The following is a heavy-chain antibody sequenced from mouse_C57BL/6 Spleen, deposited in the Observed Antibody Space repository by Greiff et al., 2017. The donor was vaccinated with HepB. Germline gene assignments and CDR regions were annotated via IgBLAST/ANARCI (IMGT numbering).Heavy chain of an antibody. CDR2: LLPGSGST. Sequence: QVQLQQSGAELMKPGASVKLSCKAPGYTFTGYWIEWVKQRPGHGLEWIGELLPGSGSTNYNEKFKGMATFTEDTSSNTAYIQLSSLTTEDSAIYYCASHYYGSSRFAYWGQGTLVTVSA. CDR3: ASHYYGSSRFAY. V-gene: IGHV1-9*01. CDR1: GYTFTGYW. J-gene: IGHJ3*01. D-gene: IGHD1-1*01.